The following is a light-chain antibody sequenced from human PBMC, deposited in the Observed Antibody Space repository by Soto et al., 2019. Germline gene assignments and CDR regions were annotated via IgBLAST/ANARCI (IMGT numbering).Light chain of an antibody. CDR2: AAS. J-gene: IGKJ1*01. CDR3: QQSYSTPWT. Sequence: DIPMTQSPSTLSASVGDRVTITCRTSQSISNWLAWYQQKPGKAPKLLIYAASSLQSGVPSRFSGSGSGTDFTLTISSLQPEDFATYYCQQSYSTPWTFGQGTKVEIK. CDR1: QSISNW. V-gene: IGKV1-39*01.